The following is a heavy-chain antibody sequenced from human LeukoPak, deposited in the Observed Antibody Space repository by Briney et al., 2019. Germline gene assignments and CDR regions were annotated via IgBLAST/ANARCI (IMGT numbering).Heavy chain of an antibody. J-gene: IGHJ4*02. D-gene: IGHD5-12*01. CDR3: AREGVATMRPFDY. CDR2: INHSGST. Sequence: SETLSLTCAVYGGSFSGYYWSWIRQPPGKGLEWIGEINHSGSTNYTPSLKSRVTISVDPSKNQFSLKLSSVTAADTAVYYCAREGVATMRPFDYWGQGTLVTVSS. CDR1: GGSFSGYY. V-gene: IGHV4-34*01.